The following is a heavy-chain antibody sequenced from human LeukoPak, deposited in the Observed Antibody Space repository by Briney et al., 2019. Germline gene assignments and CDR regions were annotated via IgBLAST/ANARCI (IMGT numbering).Heavy chain of an antibody. CDR3: AREYIPYYYDSSGYYPSYSHFDY. Sequence: QPGRSLRLPCAASGFTFSSYAMHWVRQAPGKGLEWVAVISYDGSNKYYADSVKGRFTISRDNSKNTLFLQMNSLRAEDTAVFDCAREYIPYYYDSSGYYPSYSHFDYWGQGTLVTVSS. CDR2: ISYDGSNK. J-gene: IGHJ4*02. V-gene: IGHV3-30*04. CDR1: GFTFSSYA. D-gene: IGHD3-22*01.